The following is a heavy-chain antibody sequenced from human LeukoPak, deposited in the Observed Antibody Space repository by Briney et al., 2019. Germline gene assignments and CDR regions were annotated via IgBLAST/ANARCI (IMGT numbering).Heavy chain of an antibody. CDR1: GFTFSSYA. CDR2: ISYDGSNK. Sequence: GGSLRLSCAASGFTFSSYAMHWVRQAPGKGLEWVATISYDGSNKYYADSVKGRFTISRDNSKNTLFLQMNSLRAEDTAVYFCAREGDILTGYYPFDYWGQGTLVTVSS. D-gene: IGHD3-9*01. CDR3: AREGDILTGYYPFDY. J-gene: IGHJ4*02. V-gene: IGHV3-30*04.